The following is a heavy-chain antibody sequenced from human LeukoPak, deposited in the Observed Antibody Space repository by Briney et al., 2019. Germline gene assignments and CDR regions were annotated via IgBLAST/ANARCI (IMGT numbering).Heavy chain of an antibody. CDR3: AELGITMIGGV. CDR1: GFTFTTYW. CDR2: ISSSGSTI. V-gene: IGHV3-48*03. J-gene: IGHJ6*04. D-gene: IGHD3-10*02. Sequence: GGSLRLSCVASGFTFTTYWMSWVRQAPGKGLEWVSYISSSGSTIYYADSVKGRFTISRDNAKNSLYLQMNSLRAEDTAVYYCAELGITMIGGVWGKGTTVTISS.